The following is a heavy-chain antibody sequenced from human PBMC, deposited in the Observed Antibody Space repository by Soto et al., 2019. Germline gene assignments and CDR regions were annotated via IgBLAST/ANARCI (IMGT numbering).Heavy chain of an antibody. CDR3: ARLRRGSGYYFDY. J-gene: IGHJ4*02. CDR2: SRDKANSYTT. CDR1: GFTFSDHY. Sequence: EVQLVESGGGLVQPGGSLRLSCAASGFTFSDHYIDWVRQAPGKGLEWVGRSRDKANSYTTEYAASVKGRFTISRDGSENSLYLQMNSLKTEDTAVYYCARLRRGSGYYFDYWGQGTLVTVSS. V-gene: IGHV3-72*01. D-gene: IGHD1-26*01.